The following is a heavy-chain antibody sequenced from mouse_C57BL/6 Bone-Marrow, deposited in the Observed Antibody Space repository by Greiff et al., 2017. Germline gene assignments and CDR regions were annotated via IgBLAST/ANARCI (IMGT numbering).Heavy chain of an antibody. CDR2: INPNNGGT. D-gene: IGHD2-1*01. J-gene: IGHJ3*01. Sequence: VQLQQSGPELVKPGASVKISCKASGYTFTDYYMNWVKQSHGKSLEWIGDINPNNGGTSYNQKFKGKATLTVDKSSSTAYMELRSLTSEDSAVYYCAPIGYGNLGGAFAYWGQGTLVTVSA. V-gene: IGHV1-26*01. CDR3: APIGYGNLGGAFAY. CDR1: GYTFTDYY.